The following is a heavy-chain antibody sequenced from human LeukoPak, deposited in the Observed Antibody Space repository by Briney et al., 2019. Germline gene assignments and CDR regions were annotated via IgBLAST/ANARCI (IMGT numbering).Heavy chain of an antibody. CDR3: ARDSDPGIVVVIRSFSN. CDR2: MNPNSGNT. J-gene: IGHJ4*02. Sequence: ASVKVSCKASGYTFTSYDINWVRQATGQGLEWMGWMNPNSGNTGYAQKFQGRVTMTRNTSISTAYMELSRLRSDDTAVYYCARDSDPGIVVVIRSFSNWGQGTLVTVSS. D-gene: IGHD3-22*01. V-gene: IGHV1-8*01. CDR1: GYTFTSYD.